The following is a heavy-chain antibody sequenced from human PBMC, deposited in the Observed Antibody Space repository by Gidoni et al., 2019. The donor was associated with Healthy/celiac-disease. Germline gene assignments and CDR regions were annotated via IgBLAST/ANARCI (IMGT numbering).Heavy chain of an antibody. CDR2: IYSGGST. D-gene: IGHD4-17*01. Sequence: EVLLVETGGGLIQPGGSLRLSCAASGFTVSSNYMSWVRQAPGKGLEWVSVIYSGGSTYYADSVKGRFTISRDNSKNTLYLQMNSLRAEDTAVYYCARDGSTVTTAPDAFDIWGQGTMVTVSS. J-gene: IGHJ3*02. V-gene: IGHV3-53*02. CDR1: GFTVSSNY. CDR3: ARDGSTVTTAPDAFDI.